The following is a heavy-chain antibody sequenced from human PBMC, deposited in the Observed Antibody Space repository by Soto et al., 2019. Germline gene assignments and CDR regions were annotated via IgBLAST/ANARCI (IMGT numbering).Heavy chain of an antibody. V-gene: IGHV3-15*01. D-gene: IGHD3-10*01. CDR1: GFTFSNDW. CDR2: IKSKLDGGTT. Sequence: EVQLVESGGGLVKPGGSLRLSCAASGFTFSNDWMSWVRQAPGKGLEWVGRIKSKLDGGTTDYAAPVKGRFTISRHDSNNTLCRQMHRLKTEDTAVYYCCTKHVLSDYDGSGNAPPSLSYYGMDVWGQGTTVTVSS. CDR3: CTKHVLSDYDGSGNAPPSLSYYGMDV. J-gene: IGHJ6*02.